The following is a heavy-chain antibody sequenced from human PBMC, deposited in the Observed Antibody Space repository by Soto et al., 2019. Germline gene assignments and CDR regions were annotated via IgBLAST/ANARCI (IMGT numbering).Heavy chain of an antibody. V-gene: IGHV4-59*01. CDR3: ARVPNYDFWSGLNYYYYYYMDV. Sequence: SETLSLTCTVSGGSISSYYWSWIRQPPGKGLEWIGYIYYSGSTNYNPSLKSRVTISVDTSKNQFSLKLSSVTAADTAVYYCARVPNYDFWSGLNYYYYYYMDVWGKGTTVTVSS. CDR1: GGSISSYY. D-gene: IGHD3-3*01. CDR2: IYYSGST. J-gene: IGHJ6*03.